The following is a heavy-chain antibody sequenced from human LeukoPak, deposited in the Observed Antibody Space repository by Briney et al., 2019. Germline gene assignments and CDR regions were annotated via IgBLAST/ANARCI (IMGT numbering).Heavy chain of an antibody. D-gene: IGHD1-26*01. V-gene: IGHV4-59*12. CDR1: GGSISSYY. CDR3: ATTTIRLGY. J-gene: IGHJ4*02. CDR2: IYYSGST. Sequence: SETLSLTCTVSGGSISSYYWSWIRQPPGKGLEWIGYIYYSGSTNYNPSLRSRVTISVDTSKNQFSLKLSSVTAADTAVYYCATTTIRLGYWGQGTLVTVSS.